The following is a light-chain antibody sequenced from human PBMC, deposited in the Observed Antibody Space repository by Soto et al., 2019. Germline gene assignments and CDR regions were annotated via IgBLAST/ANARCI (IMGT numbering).Light chain of an antibody. J-gene: IGKJ1*01. CDR2: DAS. Sequence: EFVLTQSPGTLSLSPGERATLSCRASQTVRNNYLAWYQQKPGQAPRLLIYDASSRATGIPDRFSGSGSGTDFTLTISRLEPEDFAVYYCQQYHNSPPTFGQGTKVDIK. CDR3: QQYHNSPPT. V-gene: IGKV3-20*01. CDR1: QTVRNNY.